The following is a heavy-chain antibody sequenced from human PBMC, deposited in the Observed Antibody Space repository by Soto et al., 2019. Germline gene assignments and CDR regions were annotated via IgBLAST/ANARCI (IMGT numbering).Heavy chain of an antibody. CDR3: ARVNANHGSGSYYYYYGMDV. CDR1: GGTFSSYA. J-gene: IGHJ6*02. D-gene: IGHD3-10*01. V-gene: IGHV1-69*13. CDR2: IIPIFGTA. Sequence: SVKVSCKASGGTFSSYAISWVRQAPGQGLEWMGGIIPIFGTANYAQKFQGRVTITADESTSTAYMELSSLRSEDTAVYYCARVNANHGSGSYYYYYGMDVWAKGPRSPSP.